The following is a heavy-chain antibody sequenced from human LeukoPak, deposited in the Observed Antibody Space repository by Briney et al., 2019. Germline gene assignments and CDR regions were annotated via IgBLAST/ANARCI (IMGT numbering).Heavy chain of an antibody. V-gene: IGHV1-2*06. J-gene: IGHJ3*02. CDR1: GYTFTGYY. CDR3: ARDWRHDSSGTNAFDI. CDR2: INPNSGGT. D-gene: IGHD3-22*01. Sequence: ASVKVSCKASGYTFTGYYMHWVRQAPGQGLEWMGRINPNSGGTNYAQKFQGRVTMTRDTSISTAYMELSRLRSDDTAVYYCARDWRHDSSGTNAFDIWGQGTMVTVSS.